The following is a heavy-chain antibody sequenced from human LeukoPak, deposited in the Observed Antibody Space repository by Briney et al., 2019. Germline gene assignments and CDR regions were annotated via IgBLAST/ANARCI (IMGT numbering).Heavy chain of an antibody. CDR2: INPNSGGT. CDR3: ASTPYYDFWSGSLYYFDY. J-gene: IGHJ4*02. CDR1: GYTFTDYY. D-gene: IGHD3-3*01. V-gene: IGHV1-2*02. Sequence: ASVTVSCMASGYTFTDYYMHWVRQAPGQGLEWMGWINPNSGGTNYAQKFQGRVTMTRDTSISTAYMELSRLRSDDTAVYYCASTPYYDFWSGSLYYFDYWGQGTLVTVSS.